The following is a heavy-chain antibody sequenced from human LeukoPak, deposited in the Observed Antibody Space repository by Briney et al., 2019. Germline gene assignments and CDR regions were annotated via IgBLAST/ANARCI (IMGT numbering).Heavy chain of an antibody. J-gene: IGHJ2*01. CDR1: GYTFTSYD. V-gene: IGHV1-8*01. Sequence: ASVKVSCKASGYTFTSYDINWVRQATGQGLEWMGWMNPNSGNTGYAQKFQGRVTMTRNTSISTAYMELGSLRSEDTAVDYCATGGEQQLPSAGNWYFDLWGRGTLVTVSS. CDR2: MNPNSGNT. D-gene: IGHD6-13*01. CDR3: ATGGEQQLPSAGNWYFDL.